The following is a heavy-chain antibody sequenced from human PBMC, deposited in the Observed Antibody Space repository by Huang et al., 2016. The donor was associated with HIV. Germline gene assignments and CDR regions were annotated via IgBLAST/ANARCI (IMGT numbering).Heavy chain of an antibody. CDR1: GGSISSSSYY. CDR3: ARHMDCSSSSCLAGGHERGPFDM. V-gene: IGHV4-39*01. J-gene: IGHJ3*02. D-gene: IGHD2-2*01. CDR2: GYYRGSS. Sequence: QLQLQESGPGLVKPSETLSLTCSVPGGSISSSSYYWGWTRQPPGKGLEWIGGGYYRGSSTYNPALKSRVTISVDTSKNQFSRRLSSVTAADTSVYYCARHMDCSSSSCLAGGHERGPFDMWGQGTMVTVSS.